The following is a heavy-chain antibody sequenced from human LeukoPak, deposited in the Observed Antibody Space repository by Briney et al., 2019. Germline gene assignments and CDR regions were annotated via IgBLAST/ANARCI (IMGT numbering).Heavy chain of an antibody. CDR3: ARGHGDYAYYGY. Sequence: SVKVSCKASGGTFSSYAISWVRQAPGQGLEWMGGIIPIFGTANYAQKFQGRVTITADKSTSTAYMELSSLISEDTAVYYCARGHGDYAYYGYWGQGTLVTVSS. J-gene: IGHJ4*02. CDR2: IIPIFGTA. V-gene: IGHV1-69*06. CDR1: GGTFSSYA. D-gene: IGHD4-17*01.